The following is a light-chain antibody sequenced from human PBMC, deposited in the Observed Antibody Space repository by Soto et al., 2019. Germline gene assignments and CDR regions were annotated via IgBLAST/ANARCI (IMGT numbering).Light chain of an antibody. CDR3: SSYVGTTNTVR. V-gene: IGLV2-8*01. CDR2: EVT. J-gene: IGLJ2*01. Sequence: QSALTQPPSASGSPGQSVTISCTGTSSDGGGYNYVSWYQQHPGKAPKLMIYEVTKRPSGVPDRFSVSKSGNTASLTVSGLQAEDEDDYHCSSYVGTTNTVRFGGGTQLTVL. CDR1: SSDGGGYNY.